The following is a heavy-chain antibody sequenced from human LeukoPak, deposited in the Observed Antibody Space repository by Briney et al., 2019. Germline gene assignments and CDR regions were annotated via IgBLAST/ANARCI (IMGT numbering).Heavy chain of an antibody. J-gene: IGHJ3*02. CDR2: IRSSSSTI. Sequence: SGGSLRLSCAASGFTFSIYRMNWVRQATGKGLEWVSYIRSSSSTIYYADSVKGRFTISRDNAKNTLYLQMNSLRAEDTAVYYWARDWEQYQLLDIWGQGTMVTVSS. CDR1: GFTFSIYR. D-gene: IGHD2-2*01. V-gene: IGHV3-48*01. CDR3: ARDWEQYQLLDI.